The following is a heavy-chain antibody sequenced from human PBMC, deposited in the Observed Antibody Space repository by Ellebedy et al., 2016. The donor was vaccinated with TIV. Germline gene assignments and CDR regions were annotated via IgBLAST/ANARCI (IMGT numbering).Heavy chain of an antibody. CDR3: ARFLAAPSYFDY. J-gene: IGHJ4*02. V-gene: IGHV1-2*02. CDR2: INPNSGGT. CDR1: GYTFTSYY. D-gene: IGHD3-3*01. Sequence: AASVKVSCKASGYTFTSYYMHWVRQAPGQGLEWMGWINPNSGGTNYAQKFQGRVTMTRDTSISTAYMELSRLRSDDTAVYYCARFLAAPSYFDYWGQGTLVTVSS.